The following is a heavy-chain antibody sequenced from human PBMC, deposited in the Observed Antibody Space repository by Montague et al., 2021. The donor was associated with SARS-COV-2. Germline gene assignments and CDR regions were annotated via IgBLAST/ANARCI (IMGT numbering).Heavy chain of an antibody. J-gene: IGHJ4*02. CDR1: GDSVAGTEAG. CDR3: ARAYCSSTSCYPIDY. D-gene: IGHD2-2*01. Sequence: CAISGDSVAGTEAGRRSDRHTPSSQFQLQGMTYFTPKWSSEYALSVKSRLIISPDTSKNQFSLRLMSVTPDDTAVYYCARAYCSSTSCYPIDYWSQGTLVTVSS. V-gene: IGHV6-1*01. CDR2: TYFTPKWSS.